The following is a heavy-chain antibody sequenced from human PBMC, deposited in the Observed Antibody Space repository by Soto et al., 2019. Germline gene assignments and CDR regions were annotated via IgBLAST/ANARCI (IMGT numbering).Heavy chain of an antibody. Sequence: QVQLVQSGAEVKKPGSSVKVSCKASGGTFSSYTISWVRQAPGQGLEWMGRIIPILGIANYAQKFQGRVTTTADKSTSTAYVELSSLRSEDTAVYYCHEGYCSTTSCRHDYWGQGTLVTVSS. CDR2: IIPILGIA. V-gene: IGHV1-69*02. CDR1: GGTFSSYT. J-gene: IGHJ4*02. D-gene: IGHD2-2*01. CDR3: HEGYCSTTSCRHDY.